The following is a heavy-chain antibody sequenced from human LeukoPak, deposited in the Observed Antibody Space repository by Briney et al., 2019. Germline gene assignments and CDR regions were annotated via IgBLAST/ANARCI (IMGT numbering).Heavy chain of an antibody. CDR3: ARDNYGDYANWFDP. D-gene: IGHD4-17*01. CDR2: IKQDGSEK. Sequence: GGSLRLSCAASGFTFSTYWMSWVRQAPGKGLEWVANIKQDGSEKYYVDSVKGRFTISRDNAKNSLYLQMNSLRAEDTAVYYCARDNYGDYANWFDPWGQGTLVTVSS. J-gene: IGHJ5*02. CDR1: GFTFSTYW. V-gene: IGHV3-7*05.